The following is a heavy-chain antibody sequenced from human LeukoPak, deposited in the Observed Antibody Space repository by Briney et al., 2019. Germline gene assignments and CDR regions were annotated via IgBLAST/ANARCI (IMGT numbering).Heavy chain of an antibody. D-gene: IGHD1-26*01. CDR3: ARVWEFSFDY. V-gene: IGHV3-53*01. Sequence: PGGSLRLSCAASGFTVSTDHMSWVRQAPGKGLEWVAVSYSGGSTYHAESVKGRFTISRDNSKNTLYLQMNSLRAEDTAVYYCARVWEFSFDYWGQGSLVTVSS. CDR1: GFTVSTDH. J-gene: IGHJ4*02. CDR2: SYSGGST.